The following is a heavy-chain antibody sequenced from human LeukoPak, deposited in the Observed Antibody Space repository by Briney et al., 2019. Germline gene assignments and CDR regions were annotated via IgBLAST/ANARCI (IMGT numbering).Heavy chain of an antibody. Sequence: GESLKISCKGSGYSFTSYWIGWVRQMPVKGLEWMGIIYPGYSATRYSPSFQGQVTISADKSISTAYLQWSSLKASDTAMYYCAGRGSYYVAYYFDYWGQGTLVTVSS. D-gene: IGHD1-26*01. J-gene: IGHJ4*02. V-gene: IGHV5-51*01. CDR2: IYPGYSAT. CDR1: GYSFTSYW. CDR3: AGRGSYYVAYYFDY.